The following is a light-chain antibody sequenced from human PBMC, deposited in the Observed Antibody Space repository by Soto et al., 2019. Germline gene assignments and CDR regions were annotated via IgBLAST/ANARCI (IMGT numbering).Light chain of an antibody. V-gene: IGKV3-11*01. CDR2: DAS. CDR1: QSVRSY. J-gene: IGKJ2*01. Sequence: EIVLTQSPATLSLSPGERATLSCRASQSVRSYLAWYQQKHGQAPRLLIYDASNRATGIPARFSGGGSGTDFTLTSSSLEPEDFAVYYCQQRSNWPPTFGQGTKLEIK. CDR3: QQRSNWPPT.